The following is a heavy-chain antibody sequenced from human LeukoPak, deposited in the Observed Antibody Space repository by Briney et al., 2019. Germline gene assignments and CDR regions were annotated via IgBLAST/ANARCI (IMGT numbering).Heavy chain of an antibody. CDR1: GFSISNYW. J-gene: IGHJ3*02. D-gene: IGHD3-22*01. V-gene: IGHV3-7*04. Sequence: WGSLRLSCAVSGFSISNYWMSWVRHIPGKGLEWVANINQDGSEKYYADSVKGRYTISRDNSKNTLYLQMNSLRGEDTAVYYCARLQYYDSSGYYTNAVDIWGQGTMVSVSS. CDR2: INQDGSEK. CDR3: ARLQYYDSSGYYTNAVDI.